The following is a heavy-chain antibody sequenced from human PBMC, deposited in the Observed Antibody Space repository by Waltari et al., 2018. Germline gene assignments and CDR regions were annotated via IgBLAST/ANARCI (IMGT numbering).Heavy chain of an antibody. CDR2: IIPIFGTA. D-gene: IGHD3-3*01. CDR1: GGTFSSYA. Sequence: QVQLVQSGAEVKKPGSSVTVSCKASGGTFSSYAISWVRPAPGQGLEWMGGIIPIFGTANYAQKFQGRVTITADESTSTAYMELSSLRSEDTAVYYCARDLAYYDFWSGYYKPTYYMDVWGKGTTVTISS. J-gene: IGHJ6*03. CDR3: ARDLAYYDFWSGYYKPTYYMDV. V-gene: IGHV1-69*12.